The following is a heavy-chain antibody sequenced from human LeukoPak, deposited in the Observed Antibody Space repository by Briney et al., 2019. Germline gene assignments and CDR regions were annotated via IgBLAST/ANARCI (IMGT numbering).Heavy chain of an antibody. CDR1: GGSISSSSYY. V-gene: IGHV4-39*01. CDR2: IYYSGST. D-gene: IGHD3-3*01. J-gene: IGHJ3*02. CDR3: ARVGETDYDSVI. Sequence: SETLSLXCTVSGGSISSSSYYWGWIRQPPAKGLEWIGSIYYSGSTYYNPSLKSRVTISVDTSKNQFSLKLSSVTAADTAVYYCARVGETDYDSVIWGQGTMVTVSS.